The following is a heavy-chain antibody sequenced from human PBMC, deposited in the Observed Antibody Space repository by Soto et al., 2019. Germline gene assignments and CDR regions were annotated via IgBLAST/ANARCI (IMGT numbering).Heavy chain of an antibody. CDR3: ASLPHSSVQLN. CDR2: IIPIFGTA. J-gene: IGHJ3*01. V-gene: IGHV1-69*13. Sequence: SVKGSCKASGGTFSIYAVSRGRQAPGQGLEWMGGIIPIFGTANYAQKFQGRVTITADESTSTAYMELSSLRSEDTAVYYCASLPHSSVQLNWGQGTMVTVSS. CDR1: GGTFSIYA. D-gene: IGHD2-2*01.